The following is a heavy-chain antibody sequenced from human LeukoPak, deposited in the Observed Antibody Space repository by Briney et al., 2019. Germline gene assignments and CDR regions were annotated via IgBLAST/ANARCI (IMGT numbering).Heavy chain of an antibody. CDR1: GCTFDSYT. CDR2: VSSRSSYI. D-gene: IGHD1-7*01. Sequence: AGSLRLSCAASGCTFDSYTMNWVRHPPPKGLEWVSSVSSRSSYIQYADSVKGRFTISRDNAKNSLYLQMNSLRAEDTAVYYCAGDSGTGTAGYMDVWGKGTTVTVSS. CDR3: AGDSGTGTAGYMDV. J-gene: IGHJ6*03. V-gene: IGHV3-21*01.